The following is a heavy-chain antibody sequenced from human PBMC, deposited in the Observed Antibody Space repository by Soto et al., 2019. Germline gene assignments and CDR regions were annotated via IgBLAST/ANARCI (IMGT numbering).Heavy chain of an antibody. CDR3: ARRWGPTFDF. CDR2: IYHSGST. Sequence: SETLSLTCAVSGGSMSSGGYSWSWIRQPPGKGLEWIGYIYHSGSTYYNPSLKSRVTISVDRSKNQFSLKLSSVTAADTAVYYCARRWGPTFDFWGQGTLVTVSS. CDR1: GGSMSSGGYS. V-gene: IGHV4-30-2*02. D-gene: IGHD1-26*01. J-gene: IGHJ4*02.